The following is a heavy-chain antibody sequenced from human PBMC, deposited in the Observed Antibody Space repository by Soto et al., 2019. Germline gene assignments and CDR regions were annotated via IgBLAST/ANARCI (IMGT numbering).Heavy chain of an antibody. D-gene: IGHD4-4*01. Sequence: SETLSLTCAVYGGSFSGYYWSWIRQPPGKGLEWIGEINHSGSTNYNPSLKSRVTISVDTSKNQFSLKLSSVTAADTAVYYCARVDYTDTDYWGQGTLVTVSS. CDR2: INHSGST. CDR1: GGSFSGYY. CDR3: ARVDYTDTDY. J-gene: IGHJ4*02. V-gene: IGHV4-34*01.